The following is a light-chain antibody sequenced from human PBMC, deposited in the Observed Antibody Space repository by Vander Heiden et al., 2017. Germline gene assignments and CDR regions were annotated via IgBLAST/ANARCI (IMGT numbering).Light chain of an antibody. CDR3: QQRSNWWT. J-gene: IGKJ1*01. CDR1: QSVSSY. Sequence: EIVLTQSPATLSLSPGERATLSCRASQSVSSYLAWDQQKPGQAPRLLIYDASNRATGIPARFSGSGSGTDFTLTISSLEPEDFAVYYGQQRSNWWTSGQGTKVEIK. V-gene: IGKV3-11*01. CDR2: DAS.